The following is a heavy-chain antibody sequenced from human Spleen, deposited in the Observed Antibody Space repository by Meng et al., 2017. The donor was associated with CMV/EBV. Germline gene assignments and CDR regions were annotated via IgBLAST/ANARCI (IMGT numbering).Heavy chain of an antibody. J-gene: IGHJ5*02. CDR2: IYYSGST. CDR1: GGSISSGNYY. CDR3: AREHVLLWFGRGWFDP. D-gene: IGHD3-10*01. V-gene: IGHV4-30-4*08. Sequence: VQLQESVPGLWKPSQTLSLTCTVSGGSISSGNYYWSWIRQPPGKGLEWIGYIYYSGSTYYNPSLKSRVTISVDTSKNQFSLKLSSVTAADTAVYYCAREHVLLWFGRGWFDPWGQGTLVTVSS.